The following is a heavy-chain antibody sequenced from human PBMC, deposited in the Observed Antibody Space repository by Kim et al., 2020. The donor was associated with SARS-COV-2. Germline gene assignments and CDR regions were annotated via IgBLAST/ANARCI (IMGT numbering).Heavy chain of an antibody. J-gene: IGHJ4*02. CDR3: TTEGESIAAAGTFDY. V-gene: IGHV3-15*01. Sequence: APVKGRFTISRDDSKNTLYLQMNSLKTEDTAVYYCTTEGESIAAAGTFDYWGQGTLVTVSS. D-gene: IGHD6-13*01.